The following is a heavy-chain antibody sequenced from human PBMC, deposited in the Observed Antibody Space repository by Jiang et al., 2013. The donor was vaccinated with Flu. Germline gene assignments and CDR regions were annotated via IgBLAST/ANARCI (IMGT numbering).Heavy chain of an antibody. J-gene: IGHJ4*02. D-gene: IGHD1-14*01. CDR2: IYPGDSDT. V-gene: IGHV5-51*01. CDR3: ARRSEPTAKPEYYFDY. CDR1: GYSFTSYW. Sequence: SGAEVKKPGESLKISCKGSGYSFTSYWIGWVRQMPGKGLEWMGIIYPGDSDTRYSPSFQGQVTISADKSISTAYLQWSSLKASDTAMYYCARRSEPTAKPEYYFDYWGQGTLVTVSS.